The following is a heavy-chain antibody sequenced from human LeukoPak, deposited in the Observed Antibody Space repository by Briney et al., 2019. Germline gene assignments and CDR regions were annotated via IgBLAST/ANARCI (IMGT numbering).Heavy chain of an antibody. CDR3: ARGIVVVPAAYDY. CDR2: INHSGST. D-gene: IGHD2-2*01. CDR1: GGSFSGYY. V-gene: IGHV4-34*01. Sequence: SETLSLTCAVYGGSFSGYYWSWIRQPPGKGLEWIGEINHSGSTNYNPSLKSRVTISVDTSKNQFSLKLSSVTAADTAVYYCARGIVVVPAAYDYWGQGTLVTVSS. J-gene: IGHJ4*02.